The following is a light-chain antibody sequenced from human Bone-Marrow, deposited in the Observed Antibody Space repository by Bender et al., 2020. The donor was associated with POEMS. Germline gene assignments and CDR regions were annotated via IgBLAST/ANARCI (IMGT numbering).Light chain of an antibody. CDR2: GYN. CDR3: QSYDNSLGGWV. Sequence: QSLLTQPSSASGTPGQRVTISCSGTNFNIGNNPVNWYQHLPGTAPKLLIYGYNNRPSGVPDRFSGSKSGTSASLAITGLQAEDEGDYYCQSYDNSLGGWVFGGGTKLTVL. J-gene: IGLJ3*02. V-gene: IGLV1-40*01. CDR1: NFNIGNNP.